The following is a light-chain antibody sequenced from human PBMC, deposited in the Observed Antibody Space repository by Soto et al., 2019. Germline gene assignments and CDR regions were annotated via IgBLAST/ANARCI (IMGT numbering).Light chain of an antibody. Sequence: EIVLTQSPATPSLSPGERATLSCRASQSVSRYLAWYQQKPGQAPRLFIHDTSKRATGIPARFSGSGSGTDFTLTISSLEPEDFALYYCQQRSTWPTFGQGTRLEIK. CDR2: DTS. V-gene: IGKV3-11*01. J-gene: IGKJ5*01. CDR3: QQRSTWPT. CDR1: QSVSRY.